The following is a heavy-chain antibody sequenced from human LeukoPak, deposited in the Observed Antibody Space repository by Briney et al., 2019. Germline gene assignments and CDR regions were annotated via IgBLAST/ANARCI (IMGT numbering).Heavy chain of an antibody. CDR3: ARGGGLDV. CDR1: GFSFSCNW. J-gene: IGHJ6*02. D-gene: IGHD3-16*01. V-gene: IGHV3-7*03. Sequence: SGGSLRLSCAAPGFSFSCNWMGWVRQAPGKGLEWVAHIKRDGSQKYYLDSVKGRFTISRDNAKNSLYLQMSNLRAEDTAVYFCARGGGLDVWGQGATVTVSS. CDR2: IKRDGSQK.